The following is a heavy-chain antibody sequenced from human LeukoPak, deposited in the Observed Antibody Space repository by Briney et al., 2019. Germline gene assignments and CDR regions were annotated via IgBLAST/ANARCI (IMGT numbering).Heavy chain of an antibody. CDR1: GGSISSYY. V-gene: IGHV4-59*08. J-gene: IGHJ5*02. CDR2: IYYSGST. CDR3: ARHIVVVPAAIAWFDP. D-gene: IGHD2-2*01. Sequence: PSETLSLTCTVSGGSISSYYWSWIRQPPGKGLEWIGYIYYSGSTYYNPSLKSRVTISVDTSKNQFSLKLSSVTAADTAVYYCARHIVVVPAAIAWFDPWGQGTLVTVSS.